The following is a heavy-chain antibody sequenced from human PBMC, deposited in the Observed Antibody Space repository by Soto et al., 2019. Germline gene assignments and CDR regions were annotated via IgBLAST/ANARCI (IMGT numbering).Heavy chain of an antibody. CDR3: ARGLRGAYGMDV. J-gene: IGHJ6*02. CDR2: IKGDGSIT. V-gene: IGHV3-74*01. D-gene: IGHD2-21*01. Sequence: EVQLVESGGGLVQPGGSLRLSCAASGFTFSDHWIHWVRQGPGEGLVWVSRIKGDGSITNYADSVKGRFTISRDNAKNTVYLQINSLRVEDTALYYCARGLRGAYGMDVWGQWTTVTVSS. CDR1: GFTFSDHW.